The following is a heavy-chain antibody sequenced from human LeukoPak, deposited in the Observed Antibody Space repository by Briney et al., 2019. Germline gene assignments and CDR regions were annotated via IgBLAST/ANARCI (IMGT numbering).Heavy chain of an antibody. CDR1: GFTFSSYA. V-gene: IGHV3-23*01. D-gene: IGHD1/OR15-1a*01. CDR3: AKEDHNEGPTAETTHFDY. J-gene: IGHJ4*02. Sequence: GGSLRLSCAASGFTFSSYAMSWVRQAPGKGLEWVSAISGSGGSTYYADSVKGRFTISRDNSKNTLYLQMNSLRAEDTAVYYCAKEDHNEGPTAETTHFDYWGQGTLVTVSS. CDR2: ISGSGGST.